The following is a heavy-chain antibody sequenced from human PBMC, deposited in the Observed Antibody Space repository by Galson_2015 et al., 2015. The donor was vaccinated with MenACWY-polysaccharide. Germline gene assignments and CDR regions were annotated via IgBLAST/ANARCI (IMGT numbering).Heavy chain of an antibody. D-gene: IGHD6-19*01. CDR3: AKPVAAYYYYYGMDV. J-gene: IGHJ6*02. Sequence: SLRLSCAASGFTFSSYGMHWVRQAPGKGLEWVAVISSDGSNKYYADSVKGRFIISRDNSKNTLYLQMNSLRAEDTAMYYCAKPVAAYYYYYGMDVWGQGTTVTVSS. CDR1: GFTFSSYG. V-gene: IGHV3-30*18. CDR2: ISSDGSNK.